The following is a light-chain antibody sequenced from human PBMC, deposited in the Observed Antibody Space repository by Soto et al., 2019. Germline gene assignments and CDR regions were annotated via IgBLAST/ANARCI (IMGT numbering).Light chain of an antibody. Sequence: DIQMTQSHSSVSASVGDRFTMTCRASQGINIWLAWYQQKPGKAPKLLISGASSLESGVPSRFSGSGSGTDFTLTINSLQPEDFATYYCQQANTFPVTFGQGTRLEIK. V-gene: IGKV1D-12*01. CDR2: GAS. CDR1: QGINIW. CDR3: QQANTFPVT. J-gene: IGKJ5*01.